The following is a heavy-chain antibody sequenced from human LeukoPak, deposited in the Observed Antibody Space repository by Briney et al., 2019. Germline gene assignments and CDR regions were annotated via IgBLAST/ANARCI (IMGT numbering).Heavy chain of an antibody. CDR1: GGTFSSYA. Sequence: VASVKVSCKASGGTFSSYAISWVRQAPGQGLEWMGGIIPIFGTANYAQKFQGRVTITADESTSTAYMELSSLRSEDTAVYYCAREDYYCGGGSCYLSALYYYMDVWGKGTTVTVSS. V-gene: IGHV1-69*13. D-gene: IGHD2-15*01. CDR2: IIPIFGTA. CDR3: AREDYYCGGGSCYLSALYYYMDV. J-gene: IGHJ6*03.